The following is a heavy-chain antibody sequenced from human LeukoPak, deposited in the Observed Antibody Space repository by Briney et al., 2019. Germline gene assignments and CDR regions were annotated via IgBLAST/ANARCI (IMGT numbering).Heavy chain of an antibody. CDR1: GYTFTGYH. V-gene: IGHV1-2*02. D-gene: IGHD2-21*02. CDR3: AREQIGGDCYFFDY. Sequence: ASVKVSCKASGYTFTGYHMHWVRQAPGQGLEWMGWINPNSGGTNYAQKFQGRVTMTRDTSISTAYMELSRLRSDDTAVYYCAREQIGGDCYFFDYWGQGTLVTVSS. J-gene: IGHJ4*02. CDR2: INPNSGGT.